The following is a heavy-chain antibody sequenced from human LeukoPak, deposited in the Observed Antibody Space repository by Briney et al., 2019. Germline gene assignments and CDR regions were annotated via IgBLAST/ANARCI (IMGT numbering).Heavy chain of an antibody. CDR1: GFTFSSYS. CDR2: ISGSGGST. D-gene: IGHD5-12*01. J-gene: IGHJ1*01. Sequence: GGSLRLSCAASGFTFSSYSMSWVRQAPGKGLEWVSAISGSGGSTYYADSVKGRFTISRDNSKNTLYLQMNSLRAEDTAVYYCAKVFLREYFQHWGQGTLVTVSS. CDR3: AKVFLREYFQH. V-gene: IGHV3-23*01.